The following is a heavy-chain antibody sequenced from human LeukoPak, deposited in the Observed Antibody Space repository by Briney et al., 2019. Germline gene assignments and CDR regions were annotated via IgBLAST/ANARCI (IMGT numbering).Heavy chain of an antibody. CDR2: IIPILGIA. Sequence: SVKVSCKASGYTFTGYYMHWVRQAPGQGLEWMGRIIPILGIANYAQKFQGRVTITADKSTSTAYMELSSLRSEDTAVYYCATQNYYDSSGYYSTGGYFQHWGQGTLVTVSS. CDR1: GYTFTGYY. J-gene: IGHJ1*01. D-gene: IGHD3-22*01. V-gene: IGHV1-69*02. CDR3: ATQNYYDSSGYYSTGGYFQH.